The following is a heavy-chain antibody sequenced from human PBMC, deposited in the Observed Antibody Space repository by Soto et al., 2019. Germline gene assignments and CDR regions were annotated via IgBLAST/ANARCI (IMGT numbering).Heavy chain of an antibody. CDR1: GGSISSGGYY. D-gene: IGHD4-4*01. Sequence: SETLSLTCTVSGGSISSGGYYWSWIRQHPGKGLEWIGYIYYSGSTYYNPSLKSRVTISVDTSKNQFSLKLSSVTAADTAVYYCARYSLTTMRALDPWGQGTLVTVSS. V-gene: IGHV4-31*03. CDR2: IYYSGST. J-gene: IGHJ5*02. CDR3: ARYSLTTMRALDP.